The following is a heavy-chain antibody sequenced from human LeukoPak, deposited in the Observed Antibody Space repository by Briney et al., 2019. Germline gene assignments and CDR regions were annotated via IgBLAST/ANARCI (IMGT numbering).Heavy chain of an antibody. D-gene: IGHD3-22*01. V-gene: IGHV3-23*01. CDR2: ISGSGGST. CDR1: GFNVINTY. Sequence: GGSLRLSCAASGFNVINTYMSWVRQAPGKGLEWVSGISGSGGSTYYADSVKGRFTISRDNSKNTLFLQMNSLRAEDTAVYYCAKEKDSSGYRPWFDYWGQGTLVTVSS. CDR3: AKEKDSSGYRPWFDY. J-gene: IGHJ4*02.